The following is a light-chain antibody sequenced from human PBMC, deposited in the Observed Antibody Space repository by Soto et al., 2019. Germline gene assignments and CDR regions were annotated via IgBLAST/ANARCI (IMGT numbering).Light chain of an antibody. CDR3: QQRGST. CDR2: DAA. CDR1: QSVSSY. J-gene: IGKJ3*01. Sequence: EIVLTQSPATLSLSPGERATLSCRASQSVSSYLAWYQQKPGQAPRLLIYDAANRATGIPARFSGSGSGTDFTLTISNLEPEDFAVYYCQQRGSTVGPGTKVDIK. V-gene: IGKV3-11*01.